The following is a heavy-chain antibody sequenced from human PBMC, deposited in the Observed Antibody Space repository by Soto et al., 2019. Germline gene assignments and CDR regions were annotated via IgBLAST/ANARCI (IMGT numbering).Heavy chain of an antibody. D-gene: IGHD5-18*01. V-gene: IGHV1-69*13. CDR1: GGTFSSYA. CDR3: ARLGVDTAMVPDDY. CDR2: IIPIFGTA. Sequence: SVKVSCKASGGTFSSYAISWVRQAPGQGLEWMGGIIPIFGTANYAQKFQGRVTITADESTSTAYMELSSLRSEDTAVYYCARLGVDTAMVPDDYWGQGTLVTVSS. J-gene: IGHJ4*02.